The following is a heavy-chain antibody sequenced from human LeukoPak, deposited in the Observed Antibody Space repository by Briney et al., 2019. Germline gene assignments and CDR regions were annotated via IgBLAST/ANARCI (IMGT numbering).Heavy chain of an antibody. V-gene: IGHV1-24*01. D-gene: IGHD3-22*01. J-gene: IGHJ3*02. CDR1: GYTLTELS. Sequence: ASVKVSCKVSGYTLTELSMHWVRQAPGKGREGVGGFGPEDGETIYAQKFQGRVTMTEDTSTDQAYMELSSLRSEGPAVYYVATVSGPQSTRYYYESSGYQEAFDIWGQGPRVTASS. CDR3: ATVSGPQSTRYYYESSGYQEAFDI. CDR2: FGPEDGET.